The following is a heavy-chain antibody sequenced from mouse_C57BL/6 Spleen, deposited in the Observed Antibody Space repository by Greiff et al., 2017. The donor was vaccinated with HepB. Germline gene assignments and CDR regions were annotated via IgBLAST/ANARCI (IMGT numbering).Heavy chain of an antibody. V-gene: IGHV1-82*01. J-gene: IGHJ2*01. Sequence: VQLQQSGPELVKPGASVKISCKASGYAFSSSWMNWVKQRPGKGLEWIGRIYPGDGDTNYNGKFKGKATLTADKSSSTAYMQLSSLTSEDSAVYFCARLGGVYFDYWGQGTTLTVSS. CDR1: GYAFSSSW. CDR2: IYPGDGDT. D-gene: IGHD4-1*01. CDR3: ARLGGVYFDY.